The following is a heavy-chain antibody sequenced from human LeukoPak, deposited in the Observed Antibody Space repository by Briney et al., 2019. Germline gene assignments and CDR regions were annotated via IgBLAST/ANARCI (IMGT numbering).Heavy chain of an antibody. Sequence: EASVKVSCKASGYTFTGYHMHWVRRAPGQGLEWMGRINPNSGDTNYAQMFQGRVTMTRDTSISTAYMELSRLRSDDTAVYYCARDYCSSTSCLFDYWGQGALVTVSS. V-gene: IGHV1-2*06. J-gene: IGHJ4*02. CDR2: INPNSGDT. CDR1: GYTFTGYH. D-gene: IGHD2-2*01. CDR3: ARDYCSSTSCLFDY.